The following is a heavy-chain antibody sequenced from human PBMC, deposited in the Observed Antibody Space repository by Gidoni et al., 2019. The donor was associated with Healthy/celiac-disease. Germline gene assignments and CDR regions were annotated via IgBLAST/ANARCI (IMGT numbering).Heavy chain of an antibody. D-gene: IGHD6-13*01. CDR1: GFPFSSYA. J-gene: IGHJ4*02. CDR3: ANVDSSSWYRDY. CDR2: ISGSGGST. Sequence: EVQLLESGGGLVQPGGSLRLSCAASGFPFSSYAMSWVRQAPGKGLEWVSAISGSGGSTYYADSVKGRFTISRDNSKNTLYLQMNSLRAEDTAVYYCANVDSSSWYRDYWGQGTLVTVSS. V-gene: IGHV3-23*01.